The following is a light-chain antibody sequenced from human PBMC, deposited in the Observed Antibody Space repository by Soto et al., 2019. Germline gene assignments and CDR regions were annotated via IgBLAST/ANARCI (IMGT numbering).Light chain of an antibody. Sequence: QSVLTQPPSASGSPGQSVTISCTGTSSDVGGYNYVSWYQQHPGKAPKLMIYEVSKRPSGVPDRFSGSKSGNTAYLTVYGLKAEDEDDYYCSSYAGSNNVFGTGTKVTV. CDR3: SSYAGSNNV. J-gene: IGLJ1*01. CDR1: SSDVGGYNY. V-gene: IGLV2-8*01. CDR2: EVS.